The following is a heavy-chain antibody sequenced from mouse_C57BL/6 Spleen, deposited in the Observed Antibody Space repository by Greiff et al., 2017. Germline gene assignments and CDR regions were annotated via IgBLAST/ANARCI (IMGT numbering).Heavy chain of an antibody. D-gene: IGHD1-1*01. V-gene: IGHV8-12*01. CDR1: GFSLSTSGMG. J-gene: IGHJ1*03. CDR3: ARGFYGSSFYWYFDV. Sequence: QVTLKVSGPGILQSSQTLSLTCSFSGFSLSTSGMGVSWIRQPSGKGLEWLAHFYWDDDKRYNPSLKSRLTISKDTSRNQVFLKITSVDTADTATYCCARGFYGSSFYWYFDVWGTGTTVTVSS. CDR2: FYWDDDK.